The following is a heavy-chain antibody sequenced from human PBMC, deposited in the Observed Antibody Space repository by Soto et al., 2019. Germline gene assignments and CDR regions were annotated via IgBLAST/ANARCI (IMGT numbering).Heavy chain of an antibody. D-gene: IGHD2-15*01. CDR3: ASNLGYCSGGSCYGGVYYYYGMDV. V-gene: IGHV5-51*01. CDR2: IFPGDSDT. J-gene: IGHJ6*02. Sequence: GESLKISCKGSGYSFTSYWIGWVRQMPGKGLEWKGIIFPGDSDTRYSPSFQGQVTISADKSISTAYLQWSSLKASDTAMYYCASNLGYCSGGSCYGGVYYYYGMDVWGQGTTVTVSS. CDR1: GYSFTSYW.